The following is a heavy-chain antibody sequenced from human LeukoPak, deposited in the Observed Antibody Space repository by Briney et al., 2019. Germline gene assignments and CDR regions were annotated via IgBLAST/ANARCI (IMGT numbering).Heavy chain of an antibody. J-gene: IGHJ4*02. CDR1: GFTFSSYS. D-gene: IGHD2-2*01. CDR2: ISSSSSYI. V-gene: IGHV3-21*01. Sequence: PGGSLRLSCAASGFTFSSYSMNWVRQAPGKGLEWVSSISSSSSYIYYADSVKGRFTISRDNAKNSLYLQMNSLRAEDTAVYYCARTCSSTSCSRGINDYWGQGTLVTVSS. CDR3: ARTCSSTSCSRGINDY.